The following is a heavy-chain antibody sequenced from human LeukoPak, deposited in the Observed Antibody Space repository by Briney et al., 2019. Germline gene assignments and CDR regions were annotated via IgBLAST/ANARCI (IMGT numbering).Heavy chain of an antibody. CDR1: GFTFSSYT. V-gene: IGHV4-59*01. D-gene: IGHD5-24*01. CDR2: IYYSGST. CDR3: ARYRRTTDGYNYLDY. J-gene: IGHJ4*02. Sequence: GSLRLSCAASGFTFSSYTMNWVRQAPGKGLEWIGYIYYSGSTNYNASLESRVTISVDTSKNQFSLKLRSVTAADTAVYYCARYRRTTDGYNYLDYWGQGTLVTVSS.